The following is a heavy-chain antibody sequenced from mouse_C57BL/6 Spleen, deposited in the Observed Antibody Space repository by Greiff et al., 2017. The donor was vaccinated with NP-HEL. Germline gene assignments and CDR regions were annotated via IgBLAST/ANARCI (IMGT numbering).Heavy chain of an antibody. D-gene: IGHD2-1*01. V-gene: IGHV1-85*01. CDR1: GYTFTSYD. Sequence: QVHVKQSGPELVKPGASVKLSCKASGYTFTSYDINWVKQRPGQGLEWIGWIYPRDGSTKYNEKFKGKATLTVDTSSSTAYMELHSLTSEDSAVYFCARYGNYYFDYWGQGTTLTVSS. CDR3: ARYGNYYFDY. J-gene: IGHJ2*01. CDR2: IYPRDGST.